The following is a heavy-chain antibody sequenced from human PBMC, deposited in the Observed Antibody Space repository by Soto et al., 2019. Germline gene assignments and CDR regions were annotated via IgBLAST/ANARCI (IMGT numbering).Heavy chain of an antibody. J-gene: IGHJ1*01. CDR1: GFTFSDYW. V-gene: IGHV3-7*01. CDR2: INPGGSGK. CDR3: VRATYTDSTFHH. D-gene: IGHD2-21*02. Sequence: PGGSLRLSCEASGFTFSDYWMTWVRQAPGNGLEWVANINPGGSGKFYLDSVKGRFTVSRDNAKNSLYLQMDSLRAEDTALYYCVRATYTDSTFHHWGQGTLVTVSS.